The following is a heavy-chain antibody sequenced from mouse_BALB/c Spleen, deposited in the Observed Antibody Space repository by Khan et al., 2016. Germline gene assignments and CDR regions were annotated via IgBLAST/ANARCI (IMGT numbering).Heavy chain of an antibody. CDR3: TRYYRYDETMDY. D-gene: IGHD2-14*01. Sequence: EVQLQESGGGLVKPGGSLKLSCAASGFTFSSYTMSWVRQTPEKRLEWVATISSGGSYTYYPDSVKGRFTISRDNAKNTLYLQMSSLKSEDTAMYYCTRYYRYDETMDYWGQGTSVTVSS. CDR2: ISSGGSYT. CDR1: GFTFSSYT. J-gene: IGHJ4*01. V-gene: IGHV5-6-4*01.